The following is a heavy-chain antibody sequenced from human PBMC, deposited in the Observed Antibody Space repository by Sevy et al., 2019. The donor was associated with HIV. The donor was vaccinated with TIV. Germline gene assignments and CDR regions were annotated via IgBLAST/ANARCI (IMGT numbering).Heavy chain of an antibody. J-gene: IGHJ4*02. D-gene: IGHD1-26*01. CDR2: IYYRGHT. V-gene: IGHV4-39*02. CDR3: VRREGRTESGWVPDF. CDR1: GGSISSTTSY. Sequence: SETLSLTCTVSGGSISSTTSYWGWIRQPPGKGLEWIGTIYYRGHTSYNPSLKNRVTISLDTSNNHFSLKVTSVTAADTAVYYSVRREGRTESGWVPDFWGRGTLVTVSS.